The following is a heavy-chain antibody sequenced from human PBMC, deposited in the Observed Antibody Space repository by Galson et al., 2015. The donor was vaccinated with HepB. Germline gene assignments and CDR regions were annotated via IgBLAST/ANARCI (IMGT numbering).Heavy chain of an antibody. J-gene: IGHJ4*02. CDR2: IRSKAYGGTT. Sequence: SLRLSCAASGFTFGDYAMSWVRQAPGKGLEWVGFIRSKAYGGTTEYAASVKGRFTISRDDSKSIAYLQMNSLKTEDTAVYYCSREIGGGSDYWGQGTLVTVSS. CDR3: SREIGGGSDY. CDR1: GFTFGDYA. D-gene: IGHD1-26*01. V-gene: IGHV3-49*04.